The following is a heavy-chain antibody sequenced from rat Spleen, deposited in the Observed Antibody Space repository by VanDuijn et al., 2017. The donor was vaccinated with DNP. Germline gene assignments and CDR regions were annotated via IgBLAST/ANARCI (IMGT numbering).Heavy chain of an antibody. Sequence: EVQLVESGGGLVQPGRSLKLSCAASGFVFSDFYMAWVRQAPAKGLEWVATISYNGGTPYYRDSVKGRFTISRDNAKNTQYLQMDSLRSEDTATYYCARHGPGYNPYYYVMDAWGQGASVTVSS. V-gene: IGHV5-7*01. D-gene: IGHD1-4*01. CDR3: ARHGPGYNPYYYVMDA. J-gene: IGHJ4*01. CDR1: GFVFSDFY. CDR2: ISYNGGTP.